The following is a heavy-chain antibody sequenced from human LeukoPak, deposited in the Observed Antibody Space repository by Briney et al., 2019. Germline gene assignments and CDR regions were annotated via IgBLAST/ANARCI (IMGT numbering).Heavy chain of an antibody. CDR2: ISAYNGNT. CDR3: ARAGMVGATRGYFDY. Sequence: ASVKVSCKASGYTFTSYGISWVRQAPGQGLEWMGWISAYNGNTNYAQKLQGRVTMTTDTSTSTVYMELRSLRSDDTAVYYCARAGMVGATRGYFDYWGQGTLVTVSS. D-gene: IGHD1-26*01. J-gene: IGHJ4*02. V-gene: IGHV1-18*01. CDR1: GYTFTSYG.